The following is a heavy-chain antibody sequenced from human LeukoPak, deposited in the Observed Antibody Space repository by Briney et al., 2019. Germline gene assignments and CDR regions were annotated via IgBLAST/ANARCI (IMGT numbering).Heavy chain of an antibody. V-gene: IGHV3-48*03. CDR3: ARMGWYYFDY. CDR1: GFTFSSYE. J-gene: IGHJ4*02. D-gene: IGHD3-3*01. CDR2: ISSGGSSI. Sequence: PGGSLRLSCAACGFTFSSYEMNWVRQAPGKGLKWVSYISSGGSSIYNADSVKGRFTISRDNAKNSLYLQMNSLRAEDTAVYYCARMGWYYFDYWGQGTLVTVSS.